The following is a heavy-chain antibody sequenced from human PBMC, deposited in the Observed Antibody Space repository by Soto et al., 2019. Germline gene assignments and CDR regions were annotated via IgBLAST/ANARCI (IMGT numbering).Heavy chain of an antibody. J-gene: IGHJ4*01. D-gene: IGHD3-10*02. CDR3: AKQTTSSCSWSSCYFYX. CDR1: GFSFSSYA. V-gene: IGHV3-23*01. CDR2: VSAGGGST. Sequence: GGSLRLSFVASGFSFSSYAMSWVRQAPGKGLEWVSFVSAGGGSTYYAESVRVRFTISRDNSKNTLYLQMNSLRAEDTAVYYCAKQTTSSCSWSSCYFYXWGQGALVTVSX.